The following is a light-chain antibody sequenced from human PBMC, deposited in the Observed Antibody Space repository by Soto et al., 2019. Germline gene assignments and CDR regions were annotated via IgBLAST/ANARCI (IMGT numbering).Light chain of an antibody. V-gene: IGKV3-20*01. CDR2: GAS. CDR1: QSVSSSH. CDR3: QHYGSSPLT. Sequence: VLTQSPGTLSLSPGERATLSCRASQSVSSSHLVWYQQKPGQAPRLLIYGASSRAIGIPDRFSGSGSGTDFTLTISRLEPEDFALYYCQHYGSSPLTFGGGTKVEIK. J-gene: IGKJ4*01.